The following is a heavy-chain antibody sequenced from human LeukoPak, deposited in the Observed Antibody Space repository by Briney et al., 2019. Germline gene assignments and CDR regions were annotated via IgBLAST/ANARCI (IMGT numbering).Heavy chain of an antibody. CDR2: ISSSSSTI. D-gene: IGHD3-3*01. Sequence: HPGGSLRLSCVASGFTFTDYFMSWVRQAPGKGLEWVSYISSSSSTIYYADSVKGRFTISRDNAKNSLYLQMNSLRAEDTAVYYCARDSPKRFTIFGVVIVSYGMDVWGQGTTVTVSS. J-gene: IGHJ6*02. CDR3: ARDSPKRFTIFGVVIVSYGMDV. CDR1: GFTFTDYF. V-gene: IGHV3-48*01.